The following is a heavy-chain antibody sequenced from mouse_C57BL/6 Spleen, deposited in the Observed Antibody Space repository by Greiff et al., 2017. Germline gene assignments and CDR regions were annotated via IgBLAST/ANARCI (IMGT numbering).Heavy chain of an antibody. J-gene: IGHJ1*03. Sequence: VQVVESGGGLVQPGGSMKLSCVASGFTFSNYWMNWVRQSPEKGLEWVAQIRLKSDNYATHYAEAVKGRFTISRDDSKSSVYLQMNNLRAEDTGIYYCTRVVAPYWYFDVWGTGTTVTVSS. D-gene: IGHD1-1*01. CDR3: TRVVAPYWYFDV. CDR2: IRLKSDNYAT. CDR1: GFTFSNYW. V-gene: IGHV6-3*01.